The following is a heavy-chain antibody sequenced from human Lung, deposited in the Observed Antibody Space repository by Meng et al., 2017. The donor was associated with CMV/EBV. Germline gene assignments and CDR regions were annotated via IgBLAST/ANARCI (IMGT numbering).Heavy chain of an antibody. Sequence: GESLKISCAASGLSVSSNYMSWVRQAPGKGLEWVSTIYSVGITYYADSGKGRFTISRDTSKNTLSLQMISLRVEDAAIYYCATFSRGNNYGYFESWGQGTLVTVSS. V-gene: IGHV3-53*01. CDR1: GLSVSSNY. CDR2: IYSVGIT. D-gene: IGHD5-18*01. J-gene: IGHJ4*02. CDR3: ATFSRGNNYGYFES.